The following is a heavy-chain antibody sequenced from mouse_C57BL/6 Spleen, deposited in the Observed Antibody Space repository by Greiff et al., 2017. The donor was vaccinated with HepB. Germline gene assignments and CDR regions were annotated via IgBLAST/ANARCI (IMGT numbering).Heavy chain of an antibody. V-gene: IGHV1-80*01. Sequence: VKLQESGAELVKPGASVKISCKASGYAFSSYWMNWVKQRPGKGLEWIGQIYPGDGDTNYNGKFKGKATLTADKSSSTAYMQLSSLTSEDSAVYICARGDYSNQAWFAYWGQGTLVTVSA. D-gene: IGHD2-5*01. CDR2: IYPGDGDT. J-gene: IGHJ3*01. CDR3: ARGDYSNQAWFAY. CDR1: GYAFSSYW.